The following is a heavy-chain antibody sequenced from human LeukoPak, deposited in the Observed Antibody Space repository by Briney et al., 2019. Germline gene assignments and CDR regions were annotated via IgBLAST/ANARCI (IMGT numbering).Heavy chain of an antibody. CDR1: GFTFSSYG. J-gene: IGHJ5*02. V-gene: IGHV3-30*02. CDR3: AKDLFPIVVVPAAISP. CDR2: IRYDGSNK. Sequence: GGSLRLSCAASGFTFSSYGMHWVRQAPGEGLEWVAFIRYDGSNKYYADSVKGRFTISRDNSKNTLYLQMNSLRAEDTAVYYCAKDLFPIVVVPAAISPWGQGTLVTVSS. D-gene: IGHD2-2*02.